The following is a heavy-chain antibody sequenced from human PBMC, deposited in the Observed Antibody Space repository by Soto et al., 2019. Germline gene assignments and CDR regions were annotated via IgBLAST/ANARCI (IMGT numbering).Heavy chain of an antibody. CDR1: GGSISSYY. V-gene: IGHV4-59*01. Sequence: PSETLSLTCTVSGGSISSYYWSWIRQPPGKGLEWIGYIYYSGSTKYNPSLKSRVTISVDTSKNQFSLKLSSVTAADTAVYYCAREVNCSGGSCYPNRESWFDPWGQGTLVTVSS. CDR2: IYYSGST. D-gene: IGHD2-15*01. CDR3: AREVNCSGGSCYPNRESWFDP. J-gene: IGHJ5*02.